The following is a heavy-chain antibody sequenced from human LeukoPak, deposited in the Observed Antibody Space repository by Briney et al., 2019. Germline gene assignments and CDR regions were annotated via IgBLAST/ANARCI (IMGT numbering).Heavy chain of an antibody. V-gene: IGHV3-53*01. Sequence: GGSLRLSCAASGFTVSSNYMSWVRQAPGKGLEWVSVIYSGGRTYYADSVKGRFTISRDNSKNTLYLQMNSLRAEDTAVYYCAKEYDILIGYYAFDIWGQGTMVTVSS. J-gene: IGHJ3*02. CDR2: IYSGGRT. D-gene: IGHD3-9*01. CDR3: AKEYDILIGYYAFDI. CDR1: GFTVSSNY.